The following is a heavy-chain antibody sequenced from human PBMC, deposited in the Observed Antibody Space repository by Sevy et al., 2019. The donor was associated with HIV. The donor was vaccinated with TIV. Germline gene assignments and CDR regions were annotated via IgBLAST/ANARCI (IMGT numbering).Heavy chain of an antibody. J-gene: IGHJ6*02. V-gene: IGHV3-49*03. D-gene: IGHD3-10*01. CDR3: TRAMYYHDSGSYYGMDV. CDR2: IRSKAYGGTR. CDR1: GFNVGDYV. Sequence: GGSLRLSCRASGFNVGDYVMNWFRQAPGKGLDWVGFIRSKAYGGTREYAASVKGRVTISRGDSKGIDYLQMHRLKTEDTGRYYCTRAMYYHDSGSYYGMDVWGQGTTVTVSS.